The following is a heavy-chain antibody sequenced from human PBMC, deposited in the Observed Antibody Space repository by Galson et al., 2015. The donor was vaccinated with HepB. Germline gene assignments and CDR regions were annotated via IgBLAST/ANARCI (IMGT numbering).Heavy chain of an antibody. CDR3: ARGKHLAFDD. Sequence: CAISGDSVSSNSAAWNWIRQSPSRGLEWLGRTYYRSNWYNDYAVSAKSRITINPDTSKNQFSLQLKSVTPEDTAVYYCARGKHLAFDDWGQGTLVTVSS. J-gene: IGHJ4*02. CDR2: TYYRSNWYN. CDR1: GDSVSSNSAA. V-gene: IGHV6-1*01.